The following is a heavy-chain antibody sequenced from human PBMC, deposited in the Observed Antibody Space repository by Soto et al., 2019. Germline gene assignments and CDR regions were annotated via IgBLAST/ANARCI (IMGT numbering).Heavy chain of an antibody. D-gene: IGHD7-27*01. V-gene: IGHV1-69*13. CDR1: GGTFSSYA. J-gene: IGHJ6*02. CDR3: ARELGKYYYYYGMDV. Sequence: GASVKVSCKASGGTFSSYAISWVRQAPGQGLEWMRGIIPIFGTANYAQKFQGRVTITADESTSTAYMELSSLRSEDTAVYYCARELGKYYYYYGMDVWGQGTTVTVSS. CDR2: IIPIFGTA.